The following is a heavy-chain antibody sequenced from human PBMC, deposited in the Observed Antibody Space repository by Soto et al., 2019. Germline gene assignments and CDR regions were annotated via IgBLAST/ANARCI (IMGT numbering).Heavy chain of an antibody. Sequence: VGSLRLSCAASGFTFSDYYMSWIRQAPGKGLEWVSYISGSAKTIYYADSVKGRFTISRDNAKNSLSLQINSLRADDTAMYYCATTTWYRFAYWGQGTVVTVSS. CDR1: GFTFSDYY. CDR3: ATTTWYRFAY. V-gene: IGHV3-11*01. J-gene: IGHJ4*02. CDR2: ISGSAKTI. D-gene: IGHD1-7*01.